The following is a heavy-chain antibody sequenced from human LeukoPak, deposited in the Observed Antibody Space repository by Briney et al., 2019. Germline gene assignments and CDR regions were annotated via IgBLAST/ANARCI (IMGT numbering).Heavy chain of an antibody. CDR3: AREYSTSSTAFDI. D-gene: IGHD6-6*01. J-gene: IGHJ3*02. CDR1: GGSISSYY. V-gene: IGHV4-59*12. CDR2: IYYSGST. Sequence: SETLSLTCTVSGGSISSYYWSWIRQPPGKGLEWIGYIYYSGSTNYNPSLKSRVTISVDTSKNQFSLRLSSVTAADTAVYYCAREYSTSSTAFDIWGQGTMVTVSS.